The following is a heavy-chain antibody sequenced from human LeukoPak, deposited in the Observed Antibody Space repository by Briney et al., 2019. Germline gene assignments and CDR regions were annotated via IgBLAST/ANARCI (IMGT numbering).Heavy chain of an antibody. V-gene: IGHV6-1*01. D-gene: IGHD3-10*01. Sequence: SQTLSLTCAISGDSVPCNSAAWNWSQQSPSRGLELLGRKYYKSKWYNDYAVSVKSRITINPDTSKNQFSLQLNSVTPEDTAVYYCARDRYYYGSGSSYYFDYWGQGTLVTVSS. CDR2: KYYKSKWYN. J-gene: IGHJ4*02. CDR3: ARDRYYYGSGSSYYFDY. CDR1: GDSVPCNSAA.